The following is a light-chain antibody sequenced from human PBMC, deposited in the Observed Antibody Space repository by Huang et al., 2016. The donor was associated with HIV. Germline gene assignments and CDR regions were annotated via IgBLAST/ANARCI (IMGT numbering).Light chain of an antibody. J-gene: IGKJ3*01. CDR2: GAS. CDR3: HQFNNWPPRFT. V-gene: IGKV3-15*01. CDR1: QNIGDN. Sequence: EIVMTQSPATLSVSPGERATLSCRASQNIGDNLTWYQHKPGQAPRLLIYGASTRAASSPPRFSGSGSGTEFTLTISGLESEDFAVYYCHQFNNWPPRFTFGPGTTVDVK.